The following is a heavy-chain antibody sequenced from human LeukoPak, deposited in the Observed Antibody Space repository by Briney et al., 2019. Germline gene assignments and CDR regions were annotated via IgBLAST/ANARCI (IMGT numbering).Heavy chain of an antibody. Sequence: ASVKVSCKASAYSLTDHYVHWVRQAPGEGLEWMGWISPNTGGTIYAQKFQGRVTMTRDTSIITAYMELSKLRSDDTAFYYCAREVGSGTFDTWGQGTMVTVSS. CDR1: AYSLTDHY. CDR2: ISPNTGGT. CDR3: AREVGSGTFDT. V-gene: IGHV1-2*02. J-gene: IGHJ3*02. D-gene: IGHD6-25*01.